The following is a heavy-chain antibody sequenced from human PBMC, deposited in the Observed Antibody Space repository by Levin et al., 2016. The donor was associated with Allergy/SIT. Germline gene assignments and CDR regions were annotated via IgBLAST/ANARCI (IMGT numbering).Heavy chain of an antibody. D-gene: IGHD3-9*01. V-gene: IGHV4-31*02. Sequence: WIRQPPGKGLEWIGYIYYSGSTYYNPSLKSRVTISVDTSKSQFSLKLSSVTAADTAVYYCARVYYDILTGSRYYFDYWGQGTLVTVSS. CDR2: IYYSGST. CDR3: ARVYYDILTGSRYYFDY. J-gene: IGHJ4*02.